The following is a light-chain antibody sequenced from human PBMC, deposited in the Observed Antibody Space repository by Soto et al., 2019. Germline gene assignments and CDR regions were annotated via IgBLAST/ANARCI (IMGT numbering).Light chain of an antibody. CDR1: QDIAIY. CDR2: AAS. Sequence: IQLTQSPSSLSASVGDRVSSTCRASQDIAIYLAWYQQKPGEAPKMMIYAASTLYGGVPSRFSGSGSGTDCALTITSLQAEDVATYYCQQLRMYPSTFGGGTKVDIK. V-gene: IGKV1-9*01. CDR3: QQLRMYPST. J-gene: IGKJ4*01.